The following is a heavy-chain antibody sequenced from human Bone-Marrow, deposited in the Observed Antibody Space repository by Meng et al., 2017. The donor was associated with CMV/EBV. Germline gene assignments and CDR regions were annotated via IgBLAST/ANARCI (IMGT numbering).Heavy chain of an antibody. D-gene: IGHD1-26*01. CDR1: GYTFTGYY. CDR2: INPNSGGT. J-gene: IGHJ6*02. CDR3: ATDPIVGATQGYYGMDV. V-gene: IGHV1-2*02. Sequence: ASVKVSCKASGYTFTGYYMHWVRQAPGQGLEWMGWINPNSGGTNYAQKFQGRVTMTRDTSISTAYMELSRLRSDDTAVYYCATDPIVGATQGYYGMDVWARGTSVTVSS.